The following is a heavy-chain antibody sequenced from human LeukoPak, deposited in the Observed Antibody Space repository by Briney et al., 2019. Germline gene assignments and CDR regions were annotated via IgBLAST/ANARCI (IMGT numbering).Heavy chain of an antibody. CDR3: ARDLGGDRFFNY. CDR1: GFTFSGNS. D-gene: IGHD2-21*02. V-gene: IGHV3-48*02. CDR2: ISSSSATI. J-gene: IGHJ4*02. Sequence: PGGSLRLSCAASGFTFSGNSMNWVRQVPGKGLEWVSYISSSSATIYYADSVKGRFTISRDNAKNSLYLQMNCLRDEDTAVYYCARDLGGDRFFNYWGQGTLVTVSS.